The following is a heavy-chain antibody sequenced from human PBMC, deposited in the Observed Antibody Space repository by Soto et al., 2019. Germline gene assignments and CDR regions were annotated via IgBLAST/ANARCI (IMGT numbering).Heavy chain of an antibody. D-gene: IGHD3-16*01. CDR1: GYIFTKYY. V-gene: IGHV1-18*01. J-gene: IGHJ4*02. Sequence: QVQLVQSVTELRKPGASVKLSCKASGYIFTKYYIAWVRQAPGHGLEWMGMINGYNGKANYGRDFRGRVIMTTDPSTNTVYMDLRSLTADDTGVYYCVRWDGFFGAGGVDWGQGTLVTVSS. CDR2: INGYNGKA. CDR3: VRWDGFFGAGGVD.